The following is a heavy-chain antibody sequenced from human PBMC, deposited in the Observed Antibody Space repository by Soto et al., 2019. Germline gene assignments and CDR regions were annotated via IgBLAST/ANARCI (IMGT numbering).Heavy chain of an antibody. CDR2: IYYSGST. CDR1: GGSISSYY. V-gene: IGHV4-59*01. CDR3: ASTDYDILTGYSWFDP. J-gene: IGHJ5*02. D-gene: IGHD3-9*01. Sequence: SETLSLTCTVSGGSISSYYWSWIRHPPGKGLEWIGYIYYSGSTNYNPSLKSRVTISVDTSKNQFSLKLSSVTAADTAVYYCASTDYDILTGYSWFDPWGQGTLVTVSS.